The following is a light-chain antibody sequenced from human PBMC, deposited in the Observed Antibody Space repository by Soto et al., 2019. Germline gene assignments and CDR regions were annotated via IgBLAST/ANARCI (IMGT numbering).Light chain of an antibody. CDR3: CSYAGTYTLWV. CDR1: SSDVGGYNF. J-gene: IGLJ3*02. CDR2: DVS. Sequence: SALTQPRSVSGSPGQSVTISCTGTSSDVGGYNFVSWYQQYPGKAPKLIIYDVSKRPSGVPDRFSGSKSGNTASLTISGLQAEDEADYYCCSYAGTYTLWVLGGGTKVTVL. V-gene: IGLV2-11*01.